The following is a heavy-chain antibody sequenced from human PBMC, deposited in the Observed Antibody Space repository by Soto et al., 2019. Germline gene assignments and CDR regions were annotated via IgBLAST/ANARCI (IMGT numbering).Heavy chain of an antibody. Sequence: GASVKVSCKASGGTFSSYTISWVRQAPGQGLEWMGRIIPILGIANYAQKFQGRVTITADKSTSTAYMELSSLRSEDTAVYYCAADVGGYIYGLARHWGPGTQVTVSS. CDR3: AADVGGYIYGLARH. V-gene: IGHV1-69*02. CDR2: IIPILGIA. J-gene: IGHJ4*02. CDR1: GGTFSSYT. D-gene: IGHD4-17*01.